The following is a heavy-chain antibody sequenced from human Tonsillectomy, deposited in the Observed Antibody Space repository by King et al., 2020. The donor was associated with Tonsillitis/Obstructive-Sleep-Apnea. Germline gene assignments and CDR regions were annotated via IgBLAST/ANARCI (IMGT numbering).Heavy chain of an antibody. CDR1: GGSITSYY. CDR3: ARQNNPYYWFDP. J-gene: IGHJ5*02. D-gene: IGHD1-14*01. CDR2: IYYSGTT. Sequence: VQLQESGPGLVKPSETLSLTCTVSGGSITSYYWSWIRQPPGKGLEWIGYIYYSGTTKYNPSLKSRVTISVDTSMDQFSLKLSSVTAADTAVYYCARQNNPYYWFDPWGQGTLVTVSS. V-gene: IGHV4-59*08.